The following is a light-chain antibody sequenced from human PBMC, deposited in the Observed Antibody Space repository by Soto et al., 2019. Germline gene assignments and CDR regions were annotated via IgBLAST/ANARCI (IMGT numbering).Light chain of an antibody. Sequence: EIVMTQSPGTLSVSPGERATLSCRASESVNRDLGWYQQEPGQAPRLLIYGASTRATGIPDRFSGSGSGTDFTLTISSLQSEYFVVYFCQQYNQWPLTFGGGTKVEVK. CDR1: ESVNRD. CDR3: QQYNQWPLT. CDR2: GAS. J-gene: IGKJ4*01. V-gene: IGKV3-15*01.